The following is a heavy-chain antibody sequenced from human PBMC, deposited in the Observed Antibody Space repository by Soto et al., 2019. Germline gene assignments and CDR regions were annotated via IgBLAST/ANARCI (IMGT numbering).Heavy chain of an antibody. CDR2: IIPIFGPA. V-gene: IGHV1-69*13. J-gene: IGHJ4*02. CDR1: GGTFSSSG. Sequence: SVKVSCKASGGTFSSSGISWVRQAPGQGLEYMGGIIPIFGPANYAQMFQGRVTITADESTSTAYMELNSLRSEDTAVYYCATSHCSGGTCFSRRSYFDYCGQVTLVAVSS. CDR3: ATSHCSGGTCFSRRSYFDY. D-gene: IGHD2-15*01.